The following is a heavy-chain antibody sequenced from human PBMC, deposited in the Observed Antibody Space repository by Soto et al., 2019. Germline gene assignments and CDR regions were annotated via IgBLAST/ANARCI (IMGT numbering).Heavy chain of an antibody. D-gene: IGHD6-13*01. CDR3: AKFRSWEDFFYY. V-gene: IGHV3-7*02. J-gene: IGHJ4*02. Sequence: AGGAPRLSCAASGFAFCNFWMRWGRLVPGKGLQWVAIIQQDGSEKYYVDSVQGRFTISRDNTRNSLYLQMNSLRAEDTAVYYFAKFRSWEDFFYYWGQGALVTVSS. CDR2: IQQDGSEK. CDR1: GFAFCNFW.